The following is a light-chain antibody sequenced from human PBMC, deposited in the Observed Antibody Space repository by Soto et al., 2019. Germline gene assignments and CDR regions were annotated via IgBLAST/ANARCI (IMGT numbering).Light chain of an antibody. CDR3: MQALQTPPYT. V-gene: IGKV2-28*01. CDR2: LAS. J-gene: IGKJ2*01. CDR1: QSLLHTNGYSY. Sequence: IVMTQSPLSLPVTPGEPASISCRSSQSLLHTNGYSYLDWYLQKPGQSPQLLIYLASTRASGVPDRFSGSGSGTDFTLKISRVEAEDVGVYYCMQALQTPPYTFGQGIKLEIK.